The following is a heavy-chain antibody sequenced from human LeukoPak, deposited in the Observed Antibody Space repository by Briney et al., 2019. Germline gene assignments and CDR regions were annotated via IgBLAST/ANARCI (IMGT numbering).Heavy chain of an antibody. CDR2: IWDDGSNK. V-gene: IGHV3-33*01. J-gene: IGHJ4*02. CDR3: ARERARQVDF. Sequence: GGSLRLSCTTSGFTFSTYGMHWVRQAPGKGLEWVAVIWDDGSNKHYADSVKGRFTISRDNSKNTLSLQMNSLRGEDTAVYYCARERARQVDFWGQGTLVTVSS. CDR1: GFTFSTYG.